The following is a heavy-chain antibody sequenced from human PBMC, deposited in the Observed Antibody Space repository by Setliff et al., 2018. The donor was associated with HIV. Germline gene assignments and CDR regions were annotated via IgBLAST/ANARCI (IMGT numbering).Heavy chain of an antibody. CDR2: INTSGTT. V-gene: IGHV4-4*09. CDR3: ARQTYYYDNSGHNWFDP. D-gene: IGHD3-22*01. J-gene: IGHJ5*02. CDR1: GGSISSYY. Sequence: SETLSLTCTVSGGSISSYYRSWIRQPPGKGLEWIGYINTSGTTNYNPSLKSRVTISVDTSKNQFSPKLSSVTAADTAVYFCARQTYYYDNSGHNWFDPWGQGTLVTVSS.